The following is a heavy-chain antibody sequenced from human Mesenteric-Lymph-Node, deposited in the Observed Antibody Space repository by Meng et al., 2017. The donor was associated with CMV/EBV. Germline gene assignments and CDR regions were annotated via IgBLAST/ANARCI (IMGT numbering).Heavy chain of an antibody. J-gene: IGHJ6*02. CDR3: AREGKVDFWSAYSPYGMDV. CDR1: GFTFSSYW. V-gene: IGHV3-7*01. Sequence: GGSLRLSCAASGFTFSSYWMSWVRQAPGKGLEWVANIHQDGSEKYYVDSVKGRFTISRDNAKTSLFLQMNSLGAEDTAVYYCAREGKVDFWSAYSPYGMDVWGQGTTVTVSS. D-gene: IGHD3-3*01. CDR2: IHQDGSEK.